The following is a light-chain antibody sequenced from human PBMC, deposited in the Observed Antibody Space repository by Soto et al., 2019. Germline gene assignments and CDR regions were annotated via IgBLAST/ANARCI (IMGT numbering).Light chain of an antibody. CDR3: QQSYSTPRIT. V-gene: IGKV1-5*01. J-gene: IGKJ5*01. CDR2: DAS. CDR1: QSISSW. Sequence: DIQMTQSPSTLSASVGDRVTITCRASQSISSWLAWYQQKPGKAPKLLIYDASSLESGVPSRFSSSGSGTEFTLTISSLQPDDFATYYCQQSYSTPRITFGQGTRLEIK.